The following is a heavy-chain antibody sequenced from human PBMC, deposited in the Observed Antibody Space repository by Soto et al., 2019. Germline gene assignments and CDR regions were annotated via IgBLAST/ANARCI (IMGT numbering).Heavy chain of an antibody. J-gene: IGHJ4*02. V-gene: IGHV3-7*01. Sequence: EVQLVESGGGLVQPGGSLRLSCAASGFTFSRHWMTWVRQAPGKGLEWVANINPDGSEKFSVDSVKGRFTISRDNAKNALYLQMNGLRAEDTAVYFCARCYSSSPLFEDYFDYWGQGALVTVSS. D-gene: IGHD6-13*01. CDR1: GFTFSRHW. CDR2: INPDGSEK. CDR3: ARCYSSSPLFEDYFDY.